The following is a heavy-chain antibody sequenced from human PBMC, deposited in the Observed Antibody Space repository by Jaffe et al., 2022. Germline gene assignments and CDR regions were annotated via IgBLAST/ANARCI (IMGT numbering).Heavy chain of an antibody. Sequence: QVQLQESGPGLVKPSETLSLTCAVSGYSISSGYYWGWIRQPPGKGLEWIGSIYHSGSTYYNPSLKSRVTISVDTSKNQFSLKLSSVTAADTAVYYCARENGIAVAVLRWELPDYYDYWGQGTLVTVSS. CDR3: ARENGIAVAVLRWELPDYYDY. CDR2: IYHSGST. D-gene: IGHD6-19*01. CDR1: GYSISSGYY. J-gene: IGHJ4*02. V-gene: IGHV4-38-2*02.